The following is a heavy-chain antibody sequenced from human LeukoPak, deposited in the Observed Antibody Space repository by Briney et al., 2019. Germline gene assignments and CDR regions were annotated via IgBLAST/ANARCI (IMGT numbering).Heavy chain of an antibody. CDR2: IYYSGST. J-gene: IGHJ3*02. Sequence: SETLSLTCTVSGGSISSSSYYWGWIRQPPGKGLEWIGSIYYSGSTYYNPSLKSRVTISVDTSKNQFSLKLSPVTAADTAVYYCARQTRTMIVVVIRLDAFDIWGQGTMVTVSS. V-gene: IGHV4-39*01. D-gene: IGHD3-22*01. CDR3: ARQTRTMIVVVIRLDAFDI. CDR1: GGSISSSSYY.